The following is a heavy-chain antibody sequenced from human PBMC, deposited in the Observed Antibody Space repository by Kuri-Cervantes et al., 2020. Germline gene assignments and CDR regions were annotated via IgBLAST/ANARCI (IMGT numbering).Heavy chain of an antibody. J-gene: IGHJ4*02. D-gene: IGHD6-13*01. CDR1: GFTFSSYA. CDR2: ISYDGSNK. CDR3: AMGPHISSS. V-gene: IGHV3-30-3*01. Sequence: GESLKISCAASGFTFSSYAMHWVRQAPGKGLEWVAVISYDGSNKYYADSVKGRFTISRDNSKNTLYLQMNSLRAEDTAVYYCAMGPHISSSWGQGTLVTVSS.